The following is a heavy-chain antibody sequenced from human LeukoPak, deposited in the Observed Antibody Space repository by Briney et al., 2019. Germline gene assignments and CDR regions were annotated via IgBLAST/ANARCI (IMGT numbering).Heavy chain of an antibody. V-gene: IGHV1-8*02. CDR3: ATSIWSGYYSNYYYYGMDV. Sequence: ASVKVSCKASGYTFTSYGINWVRQATGQGLEWMGWMNPNSGNTGYAQKFQGRVTMTRNTSISTAYMELSSLRSEDTAVYYCATSIWSGYYSNYYYYGMDVWGQGTTVTVSS. CDR2: MNPNSGNT. D-gene: IGHD3-3*01. J-gene: IGHJ6*02. CDR1: GYTFTSYG.